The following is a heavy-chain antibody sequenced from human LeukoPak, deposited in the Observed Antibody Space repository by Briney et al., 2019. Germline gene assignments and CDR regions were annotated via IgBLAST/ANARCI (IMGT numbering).Heavy chain of an antibody. J-gene: IGHJ4*02. CDR1: GFTFSSYFW. D-gene: IGHD1-26*01. CDR3: AKEGKKVGSTYDFDS. V-gene: IGHV3-74*01. CDR2: IKSDGSSS. Sequence: GGSLRLSCAASGFTFSSYFWMHWVRQGPGKGLVWVSRIKSDGSSSTYADSVKGRFTISRDNSKNTLYLQMNSLRAEDTAVYYCAKEGKKVGSTYDFDSWGQGTLVTVSS.